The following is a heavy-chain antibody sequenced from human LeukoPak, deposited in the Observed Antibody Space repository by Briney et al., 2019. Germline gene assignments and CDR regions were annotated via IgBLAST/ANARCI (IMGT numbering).Heavy chain of an antibody. V-gene: IGHV3-21*05. CDR3: AREYNSRATFDY. CDR1: ASGVSFTSHS. J-gene: IGHJ4*02. CDR2: ISSSGSYI. D-gene: IGHD1-20*01. Sequence: GGSLRLSCAASASGVSFTSHSMNWVRQAPGKGLELISYISSSGSYIFYAASVEGRFTVSRDNARNSLYLQMNSLRAEDKAIYYCAREYNSRATFDYWGQGTLVTVSS.